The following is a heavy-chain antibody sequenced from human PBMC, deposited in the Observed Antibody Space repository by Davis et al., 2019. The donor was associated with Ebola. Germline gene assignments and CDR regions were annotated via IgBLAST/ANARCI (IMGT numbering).Heavy chain of an antibody. J-gene: IGHJ6*02. CDR2: INPHNGNT. CDR3: ARVYYYYYGMDV. Sequence: AASVKVSCKASGYTFTNYGITWVRQAPGQGLEWMGWINPHNGNTNYAQNVQGRVTMTTDTSTSTAYMELRSLRSDDTAVYYCARVYYYYYGMDVWGQGTTVTVSS. V-gene: IGHV1-18*04. CDR1: GYTFTNYG.